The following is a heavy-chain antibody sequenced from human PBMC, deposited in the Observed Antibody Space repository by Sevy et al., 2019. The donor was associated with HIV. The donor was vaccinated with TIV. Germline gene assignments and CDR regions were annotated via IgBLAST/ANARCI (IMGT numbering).Heavy chain of an antibody. CDR2: ISRSSRTI. D-gene: IGHD6-19*01. V-gene: IGHV3-48*01. J-gene: IGHJ4*02. CDR3: ARAYSGGWPQGAWTDY. CDR1: GFPFSTYG. Sequence: GGSLRLSCAAFGFPFSTYGMNGVPQAPGKGLGGVSYISRSSRTIYYADSVEGRFSISRDNAKNSLYLQMNSLRAEDTAVYYCARAYSGGWPQGAWTDYWGQGILVTVSS.